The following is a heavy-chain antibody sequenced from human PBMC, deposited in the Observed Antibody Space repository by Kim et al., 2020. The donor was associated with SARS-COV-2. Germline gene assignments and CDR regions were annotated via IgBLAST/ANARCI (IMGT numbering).Heavy chain of an antibody. V-gene: IGHV4-39*01. CDR3: ARWLGAFDI. D-gene: IGHD3-10*01. CDR1: GGSISSSSYY. Sequence: SETLSLTCTVSGGSISSSSYYWGWIRQPPGKGLEWIGSIYYSGSTYYNPSLKSRVTISVDTSKNQFSLKLSSVTAADTAVYYCARWLGAFDIWGQGTMVTVSS. J-gene: IGHJ3*02. CDR2: IYYSGST.